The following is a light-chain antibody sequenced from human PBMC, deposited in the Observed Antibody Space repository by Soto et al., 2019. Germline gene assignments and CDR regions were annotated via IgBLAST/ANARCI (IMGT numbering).Light chain of an antibody. V-gene: IGLV2-14*03. CDR1: SSDVGGYDY. Sequence: QSALTQPASVSGSPGQSITISCSGTSSDVGGYDYVSWYQQHPGKAPKLMIFDVNNRPSGVSDRFSGSKSGNTASLTISGLQDEVEADYYCKSYTKSSTYVFGPGTKLTVL. J-gene: IGLJ1*01. CDR2: DVN. CDR3: KSYTKSSTYV.